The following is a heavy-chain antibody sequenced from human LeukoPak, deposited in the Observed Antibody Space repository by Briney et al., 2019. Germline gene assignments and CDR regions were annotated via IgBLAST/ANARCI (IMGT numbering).Heavy chain of an antibody. Sequence: SETLSLTCTVSGGSISSYYWSWIRQPPGKGLEWIGYIYYSGSTNYNPSLKSRVTISVDTSKNQFSLKLSSVTAADTAVYYCARDGGYYSGGSCYLYFDYWGQGTLVTVSS. V-gene: IGHV4-59*01. D-gene: IGHD2-15*01. CDR1: GGSISSYY. CDR3: ARDGGYYSGGSCYLYFDY. J-gene: IGHJ4*02. CDR2: IYYSGST.